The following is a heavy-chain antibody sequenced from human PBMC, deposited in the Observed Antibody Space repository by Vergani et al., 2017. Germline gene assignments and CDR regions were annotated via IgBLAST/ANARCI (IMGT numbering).Heavy chain of an antibody. V-gene: IGHV4-38-2*01. Sequence: QVQLQESGPGLVKPSETLSLTCAVSGYSISSGYYWGWVRQPPGKGLEWIGSIYHSGSTYYNPSRKSRVTISVDTSKNQFSLKLGSVTAADTAVYYCARQDTRCYDRGCYYYYGMDVWGQXP. CDR1: GYSISSGYY. CDR2: IYHSGST. CDR3: ARQDTRCYDRGCYYYYGMDV. D-gene: IGHD2-2*01. J-gene: IGHJ6*02.